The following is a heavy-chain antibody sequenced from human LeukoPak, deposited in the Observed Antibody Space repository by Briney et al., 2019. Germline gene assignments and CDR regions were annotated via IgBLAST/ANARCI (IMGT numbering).Heavy chain of an antibody. CDR2: IDPSDSYT. J-gene: IGHJ4*02. CDR3: ARHSESYASSDY. CDR1: GCSFTTYW. V-gene: IGHV5-10-1*01. Sequence: GESLRISCKGSGCSFTTYWISWVRQLPGKGLEWMGRIDPSDSYTNSSPSFQGHVTISADRSISTAYLQWSSLQASDTAIYYCARHSESYASSDYWGQGTLVTVSS. D-gene: IGHD3-16*01.